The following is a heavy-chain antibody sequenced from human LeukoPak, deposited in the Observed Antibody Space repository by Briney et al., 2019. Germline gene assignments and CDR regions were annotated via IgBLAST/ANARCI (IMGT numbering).Heavy chain of an antibody. D-gene: IGHD3-22*01. V-gene: IGHV1-69*04. J-gene: IGHJ5*02. CDR1: GGTFSSYA. CDR3: ARPLYYYDSSGYYSP. CDR2: IIPILGIA. Sequence: GASVKVSCKASGGTFSSYAISWVRQAPGQGLEWMGRIIPILGIANYAQKFQGRVTITADKSTSTAYMELSSLRSEDTAVYYCARPLYYYDSSGYYSPWGQGTLVTVSS.